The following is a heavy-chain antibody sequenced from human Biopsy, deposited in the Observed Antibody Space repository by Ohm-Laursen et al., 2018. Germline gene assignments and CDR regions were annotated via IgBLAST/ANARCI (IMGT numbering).Heavy chain of an antibody. Sequence: GSLRLSCAASGFTFSNYAMSWVRQAPGTGLGWVSGISGSGGRTYYAESMKGRFTISRDNSKKTVYLQMKSLRAEDTAVYYCAKEVFSAVGTSGFDLWGRGTLVTVSS. CDR2: ISGSGGRT. V-gene: IGHV3-23*01. J-gene: IGHJ5*02. CDR3: AKEVFSAVGTSGFDL. CDR1: GFTFSNYA. D-gene: IGHD1/OR15-1a*01.